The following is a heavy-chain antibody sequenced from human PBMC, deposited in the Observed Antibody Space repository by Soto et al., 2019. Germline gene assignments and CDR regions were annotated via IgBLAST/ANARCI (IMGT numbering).Heavy chain of an antibody. V-gene: IGHV1-69*04. Sequence: GASVKVSCKASGYTFTSYGISWVRQAPGQGLEWMGRIIPMLGITNYAQKFQGRVTITADKSTGTAYMELSSLRSEDTAVYYCARGLGYCSTTTCFLPFDYWGQGTLVTVSS. CDR2: IIPMLGIT. CDR1: GYTFTSYG. CDR3: ARGLGYCSTTTCFLPFDY. D-gene: IGHD2-2*01. J-gene: IGHJ4*02.